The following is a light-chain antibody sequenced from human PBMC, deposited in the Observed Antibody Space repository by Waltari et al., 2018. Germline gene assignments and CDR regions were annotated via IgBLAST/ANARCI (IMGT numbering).Light chain of an antibody. V-gene: IGKV1-5*03. CDR1: QTVYSL. J-gene: IGKJ1*01. Sequence: DIQMTQSPSTLSASVGDRVIMSCRASQTVYSLLAWYQQKPGQAPKLFIYKASSLESGVPSRFSGRGSGTEFTLTISSLQPDDFATYYCQQYISYPWTFGQGTKVEIK. CDR2: KAS. CDR3: QQYISYPWT.